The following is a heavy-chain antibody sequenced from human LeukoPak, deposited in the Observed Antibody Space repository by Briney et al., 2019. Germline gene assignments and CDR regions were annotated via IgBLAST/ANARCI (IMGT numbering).Heavy chain of an antibody. CDR3: ARAVGTSRNFFDY. Sequence: PSETLSLTCSVSVDSTTSSYYWGWIRQTPGTGLEWIGTISHSGNTYYNPSLKSRVTISVDTSKNHFSLNLSAVTAADTAMYYCARAVGTSRNFFDYWGQGTLVTVSS. D-gene: IGHD4-23*01. V-gene: IGHV4-38-2*02. J-gene: IGHJ4*02. CDR2: ISHSGNT. CDR1: VDSTTSSYY.